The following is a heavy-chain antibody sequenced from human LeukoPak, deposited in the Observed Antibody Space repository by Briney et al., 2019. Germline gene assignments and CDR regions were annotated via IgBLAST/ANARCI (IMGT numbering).Heavy chain of an antibody. Sequence: GASVKVSCKVSGYSLSGLLIHWVRQPPGKGLEWMAGIDHENGAEVSAQKVKGRVTMTKDTSTDTAYMELSGLRPDDTAIYYCGTEGDYALEYWGQGTLVTVAS. J-gene: IGHJ4*02. CDR1: GYSLSGLL. V-gene: IGHV1-24*01. D-gene: IGHD4-17*01. CDR3: GTEGDYALEY. CDR2: IDHENGAE.